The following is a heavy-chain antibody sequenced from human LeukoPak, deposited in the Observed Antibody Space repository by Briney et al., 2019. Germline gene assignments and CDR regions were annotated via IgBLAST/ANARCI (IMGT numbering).Heavy chain of an antibody. CDR2: IHYSGST. V-gene: IGHV4-59*02. Sequence: SETLSLTCTVSGGSVDTYYWSWIRQPPGKGLWRIGYIHYSGSTNYNPSLKSRVSISVDTSKNLFSLKLNSVTAADTAVYYCARDIGDDYTNWFDPWGQGTLVTVSS. CDR3: ARDIGDDYTNWFDP. D-gene: IGHD5-24*01. J-gene: IGHJ5*02. CDR1: GGSVDTYY.